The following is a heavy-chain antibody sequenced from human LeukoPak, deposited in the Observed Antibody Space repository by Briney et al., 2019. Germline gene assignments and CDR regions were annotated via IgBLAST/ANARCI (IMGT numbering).Heavy chain of an antibody. D-gene: IGHD6-6*01. J-gene: IGHJ6*03. Sequence: SETLSLTCTVSGGSISSSSYYWGWIRQPPGKGLEWIGSINYSGSTYYNPSLKSRVTISVDTSKNQFSLKLSSVTAADTAVYYCARESSNYYMDVWGKGTTVTVSS. CDR2: INYSGST. CDR3: ARESSNYYMDV. V-gene: IGHV4-39*02. CDR1: GGSISSSSYY.